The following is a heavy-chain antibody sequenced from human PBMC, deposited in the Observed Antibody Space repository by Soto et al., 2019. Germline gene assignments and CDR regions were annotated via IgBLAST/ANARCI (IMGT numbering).Heavy chain of an antibody. Sequence: QVQLVQSGAEVKKPGSSVKVSCKASGGTFSSYAISWVRQAPGQGLEWMGGIIPIFGTANYAQKFQGRVTITADESTSTAYMELSSLRSEDTAVYYCARDPVVRGVIRGFYDYGMDVWGQGTTVTVSS. CDR3: ARDPVVRGVIRGFYDYGMDV. V-gene: IGHV1-69*01. D-gene: IGHD3-10*01. CDR2: IIPIFGTA. CDR1: GGTFSSYA. J-gene: IGHJ6*02.